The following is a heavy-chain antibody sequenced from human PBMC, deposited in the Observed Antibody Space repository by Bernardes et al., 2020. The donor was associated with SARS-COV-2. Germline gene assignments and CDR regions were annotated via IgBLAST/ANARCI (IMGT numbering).Heavy chain of an antibody. D-gene: IGHD2-21*02. V-gene: IGHV3-20*01. Sequence: GSLRLSCAASGFIFDDYAMSWVRQVPGKGLEWVSGITWSGGRTGYADSEKGRFTISRDNAKNSLYLQMDSLRAEDTALYHCARRAVGDYFFDYWGQGTLVTVSS. CDR2: ITWSGGRT. CDR3: ARRAVGDYFFDY. CDR1: GFIFDDYA. J-gene: IGHJ4*02.